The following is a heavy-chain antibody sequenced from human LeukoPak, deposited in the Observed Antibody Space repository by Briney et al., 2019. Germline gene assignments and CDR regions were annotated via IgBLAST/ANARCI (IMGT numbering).Heavy chain of an antibody. CDR1: GFTFTSYT. CDR3: AKTLWGLTLLSSDY. V-gene: IGHV3-23*01. Sequence: PGGSLRLSCAASGFTFTSYTMTWVRQAPGKGLEWVSGISDSGGSTHYADSVKGRFTISRDNSKNTLYLHMSSLRLEDTAVYWCAKTLWGLTLLSSDYWGQGTLVTVSS. D-gene: IGHD3-16*01. J-gene: IGHJ4*02. CDR2: ISDSGGST.